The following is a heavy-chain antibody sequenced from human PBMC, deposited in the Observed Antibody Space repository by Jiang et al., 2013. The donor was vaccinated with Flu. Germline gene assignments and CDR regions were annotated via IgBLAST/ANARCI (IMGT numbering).Heavy chain of an antibody. CDR3: ARGWVQLWQIGPYFDY. V-gene: IGHV4-34*01. Sequence: LLKPSETLSLTCAVYGGSFSGYYWSWIRQPPGKGLEWIGEINHSGSTNYNPSLKSRVTISVDTSKNQFSLKLSSVTAADTAVYYCARGWVQLWQIGPYFDYWGQGTLVTVSS. CDR2: INHSGST. J-gene: IGHJ4*02. CDR1: GGSFSGYY. D-gene: IGHD5-18*01.